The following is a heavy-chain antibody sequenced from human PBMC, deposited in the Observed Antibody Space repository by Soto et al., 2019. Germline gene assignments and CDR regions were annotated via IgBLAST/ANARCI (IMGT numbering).Heavy chain of an antibody. CDR3: ARGSGDYIWGSYRPPATLDY. Sequence: QVQLQESGPGLVKPSQTLSLTCTVSGGSISSGGYYWSWIRQHPGKGLEWIGYIYYSGSTYYNPSLKSRVTISVAPSKNQFPMMLSSVTAANTAVYSCARGSGDYIWGSYRPPATLDYWGQGTLVTVSS. CDR1: GGSISSGGYY. D-gene: IGHD3-16*02. J-gene: IGHJ4*02. V-gene: IGHV4-31*03. CDR2: IYYSGST.